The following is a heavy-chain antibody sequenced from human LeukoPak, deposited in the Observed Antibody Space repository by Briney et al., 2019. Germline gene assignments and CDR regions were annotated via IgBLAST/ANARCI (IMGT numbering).Heavy chain of an antibody. CDR1: GFTFDDYA. CDR3: AKDTGYCSGGSCYPLDY. CDR2: ISGDGGST. J-gene: IGHJ4*02. V-gene: IGHV3-43*02. D-gene: IGHD2-15*01. Sequence: PGGSLRLSCAASGFTFDDYAMYWVRQAPGKGLEWVSLISGDGGSTYYADSVKGRFTISRDNSKNSLYLQMNSLRTEDTALYYCAKDTGYCSGGSCYPLDYWGQGTLVTVSS.